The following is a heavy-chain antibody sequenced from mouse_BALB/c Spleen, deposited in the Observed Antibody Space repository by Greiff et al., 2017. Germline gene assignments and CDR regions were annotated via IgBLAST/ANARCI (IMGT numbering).Heavy chain of an antibody. Sequence: EVKLMESGGDLVKPGGSLKLSCAASGFTFSSYGMSWVRQTPDKRLEWVATISSGGSYTYYPDSVKGRFTISRDNAKNTLYLQMSSLKSEDTAMYYCARHVRTGTWFAYWGQGTLVTVSA. V-gene: IGHV5-6*01. CDR3: ARHVRTGTWFAY. J-gene: IGHJ3*01. CDR1: GFTFSSYG. D-gene: IGHD4-1*01. CDR2: ISSGGSYT.